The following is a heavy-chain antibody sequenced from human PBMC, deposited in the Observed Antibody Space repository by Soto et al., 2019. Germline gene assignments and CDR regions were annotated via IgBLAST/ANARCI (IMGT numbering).Heavy chain of an antibody. J-gene: IGHJ5*02. Sequence: ASVKVSCKASGYTFTSYGISWVRQAPGQGLEWMGWISAYNGNTNYAQKLQGRVTMTTDTSTSTAYMELRSLRSDDTAVYYCARDGSISVQYYDILTGSNWSDPWGQGTLVTVSS. D-gene: IGHD3-9*01. CDR3: ARDGSISVQYYDILTGSNWSDP. V-gene: IGHV1-18*01. CDR1: GYTFTSYG. CDR2: ISAYNGNT.